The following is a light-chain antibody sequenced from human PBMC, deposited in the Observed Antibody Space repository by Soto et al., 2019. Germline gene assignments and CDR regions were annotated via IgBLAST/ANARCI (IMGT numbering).Light chain of an antibody. CDR2: AAS. V-gene: IGKV3-20*01. Sequence: EIVLTQSPATLSLSPGERATLSCRASQSVSTNYLAWYQHQPGQTPRLLIYAASSRATGIPDRFSGSGSGTDFTLTISSLEPEDFAMYYCQQYGNSPPTFGQGTNLEIK. CDR3: QQYGNSPPT. CDR1: QSVSTNY. J-gene: IGKJ2*01.